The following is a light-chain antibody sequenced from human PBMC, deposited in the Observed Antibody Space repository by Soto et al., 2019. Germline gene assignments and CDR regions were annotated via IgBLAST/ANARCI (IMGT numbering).Light chain of an antibody. CDR2: AAS. CDR1: QGIRND. V-gene: IGKV1-17*01. J-gene: IGKJ1*01. CDR3: LQHNTYPWT. Sequence: DIQMTQSPCSLSASVGDRVTITCRASQGIRNDLVWYQQKPGKAPNRPIYAASSLQGGVPSKFSGSGSGTEFTLTISSLQPEDFATYYCLQHNTYPWTFGQGTKVDIK.